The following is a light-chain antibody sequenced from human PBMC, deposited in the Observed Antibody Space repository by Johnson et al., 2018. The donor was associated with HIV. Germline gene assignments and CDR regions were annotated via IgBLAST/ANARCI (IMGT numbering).Light chain of an antibody. Sequence: QSVLTQPPSVSAAPGQKVTISCSGSSSDIGNNYVSWYQQLPGTAPKLLIYDNNKRPSGIPDRFSGSKSGTSATLAITGLQTGDEADDYCETWDSSLSGVFGTGTTGTVL. CDR3: ETWDSSLSGV. CDR1: SSDIGNNY. V-gene: IGLV1-51*01. CDR2: DNN. J-gene: IGLJ1*01.